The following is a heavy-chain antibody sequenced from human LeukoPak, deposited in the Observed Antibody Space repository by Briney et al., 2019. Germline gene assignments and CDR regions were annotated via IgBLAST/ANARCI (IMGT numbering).Heavy chain of an antibody. J-gene: IGHJ6*03. CDR3: ARVRAGYCSGGSCYYYYYMDG. V-gene: IGHV1-18*01. CDR1: GYTFTSYG. Sequence: GASVKVSCKASGYTFTSYGISWVRQAPGQGLEWMGWISAYNGNTNYAQKLQGRVTMTTDTSTSTAYMELRSLRSDDTAVYYCARVRAGYCSGGSCYYYYYMDGWGKGTTVTVSS. CDR2: ISAYNGNT. D-gene: IGHD2-15*01.